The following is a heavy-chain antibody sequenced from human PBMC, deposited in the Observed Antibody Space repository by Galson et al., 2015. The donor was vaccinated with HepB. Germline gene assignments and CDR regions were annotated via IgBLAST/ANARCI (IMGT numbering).Heavy chain of an antibody. CDR3: ARDGQSCSSTSCILNWFDP. J-gene: IGHJ5*02. D-gene: IGHD2-2*01. CDR1: GGSFTTYA. V-gene: IGHV1-69*04. CDR2: VIPVFNIR. Sequence: SVKVSCKASGGSFTTYAFSWVRQAPGQGLEWLGRVIPVFNIRNYARKFQDRLTITADKSTATIYMELRSLRSEDTAVYYCARDGQSCSSTSCILNWFDPWGQGTPVTVFS.